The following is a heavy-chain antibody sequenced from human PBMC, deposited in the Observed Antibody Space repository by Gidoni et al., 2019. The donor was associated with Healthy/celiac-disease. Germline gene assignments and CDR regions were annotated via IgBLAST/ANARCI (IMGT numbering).Heavy chain of an antibody. D-gene: IGHD6-6*01. V-gene: IGHV1-69*02. CDR1: GGTFSSYT. J-gene: IGHJ5*02. Sequence: QVQLVQSGAEVKKPGSSVKVSCKASGGTFSSYTISWVRQAPGQGLEWMGRIIPILGIANYAQKFQGRVTITADKSTSTAYMELSSLRSEDTAVYYCARVLGPSIAERFDPWGQGTLVTVSS. CDR2: IIPILGIA. CDR3: ARVLGPSIAERFDP.